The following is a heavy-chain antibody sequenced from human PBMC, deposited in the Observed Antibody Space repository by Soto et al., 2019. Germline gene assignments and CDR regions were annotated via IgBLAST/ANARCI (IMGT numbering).Heavy chain of an antibody. CDR1: GGSFSGYY. Sequence: PSETLSLTCAVYGGSFSGYYWSWIRRPPGKGLEWIGEINHSGSTNYNPSLKSRVTISVDTSKNQFSLKLSSVTAADTAVYYCARGRGRIAAAGTPYYFDYWGQGTLVTVSS. CDR3: ARGRGRIAAAGTPYYFDY. V-gene: IGHV4-34*01. J-gene: IGHJ4*02. CDR2: INHSGST. D-gene: IGHD6-13*01.